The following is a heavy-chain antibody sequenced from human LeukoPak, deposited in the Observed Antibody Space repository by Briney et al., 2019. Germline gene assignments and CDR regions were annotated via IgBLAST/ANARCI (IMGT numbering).Heavy chain of an antibody. V-gene: IGHV4-59*01. CDR1: GGSISSYY. CDR2: IYYSGST. Sequence: SETLSLTCTVSGGSISSYYWSWIRQPPGKGLEWIGYIYYSGSTNYNPSLKSRVTISVDTSKNQFSLKLSSVTAADTAVYYRARSSGYYYYYGMDVWGQGTTVTVSS. D-gene: IGHD3-22*01. CDR3: ARSSGYYYYYGMDV. J-gene: IGHJ6*02.